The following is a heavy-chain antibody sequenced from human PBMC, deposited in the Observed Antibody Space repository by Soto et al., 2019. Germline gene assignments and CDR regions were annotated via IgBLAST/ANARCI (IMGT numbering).Heavy chain of an antibody. V-gene: IGHV3-7*01. CDR2: IKQDESDK. D-gene: IGHD2-2*01. CDR3: AGRSSPSYYYYYMDV. CDR1: GVSLRDYW. J-gene: IGHJ6*03. Sequence: EVQLVESGGGLVQPGGSLRLSCAVSGVSLRDYWMSWVRQAPGKGPEWVAHIKQDESDKHYADSVKGRFTISRDNAKNSVFLQLTSLRTDDTAVYFCAGRSSPSYYYYYMDVWGRGTTVTVSS.